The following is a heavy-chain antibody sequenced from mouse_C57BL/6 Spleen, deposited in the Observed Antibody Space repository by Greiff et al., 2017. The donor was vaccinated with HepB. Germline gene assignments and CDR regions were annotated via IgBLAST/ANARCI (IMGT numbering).Heavy chain of an antibody. J-gene: IGHJ3*01. D-gene: IGHD2-4*01. CDR3: ARRYDYDRRAWFAY. V-gene: IGHV1-80*01. CDR1: GYAFSSYW. Sequence: VQLQQSGAELVKPGASVKISCKASGYAFSSYWMNWVKQRPGKGLEWIGQIYPGDGDTNYNGKFKGKATLTADKSSSTAYMQRSSLTSEDSAVYFCARRYDYDRRAWFAYWGQRTLVTVSA. CDR2: IYPGDGDT.